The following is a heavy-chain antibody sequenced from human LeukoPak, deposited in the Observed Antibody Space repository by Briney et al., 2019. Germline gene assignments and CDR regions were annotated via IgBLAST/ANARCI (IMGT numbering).Heavy chain of an antibody. J-gene: IGHJ4*02. Sequence: VGSLRLSCAASGFTFSNAWMSWVRQAPGKGLEWVGRIKSKTDGGTTDYAAPVKGRFTISRDDSKNTLYLQMNSLKTEDTAVYYCTTGGGRSADFDYWGQETLVTVSS. CDR1: GFTFSNAW. D-gene: IGHD1-26*01. V-gene: IGHV3-15*01. CDR3: TTGGGRSADFDY. CDR2: IKSKTDGGTT.